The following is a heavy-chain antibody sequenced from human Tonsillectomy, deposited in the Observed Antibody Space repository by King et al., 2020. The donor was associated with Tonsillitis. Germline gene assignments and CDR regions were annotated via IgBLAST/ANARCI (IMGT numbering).Heavy chain of an antibody. D-gene: IGHD3-3*01. V-gene: IGHV5-51*03. Sequence: QLVQSGAEVKKPGESLKISCKGSGYSFTSYWIGWVRQMPGKGLEWMGIIYPGDSDARYSPSFQGQVTISADKSISTAYLQWSSLKASDTAMYYCARLAYYDFWSGHDAFDIWGQGTMVTVSS. CDR3: ARLAYYDFWSGHDAFDI. J-gene: IGHJ3*02. CDR1: GYSFTSYW. CDR2: IYPGDSDA.